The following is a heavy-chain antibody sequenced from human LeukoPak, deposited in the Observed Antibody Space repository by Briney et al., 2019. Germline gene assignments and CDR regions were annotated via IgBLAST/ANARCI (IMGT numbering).Heavy chain of an antibody. CDR1: GFTFSNFW. CDR3: ASELETFDY. CDR2: IKQDETEK. D-gene: IGHD1-1*01. V-gene: IGHV3-7*01. J-gene: IGHJ4*02. Sequence: GGSLRLSCTASGFTFSNFWMGWVRQAPGKGLEWVANIKQDETEKFYLGSVKGRFTISRDNAKNSLYLQMNSLRAEDTAVYYCASELETFDYWGQGTLVTVSS.